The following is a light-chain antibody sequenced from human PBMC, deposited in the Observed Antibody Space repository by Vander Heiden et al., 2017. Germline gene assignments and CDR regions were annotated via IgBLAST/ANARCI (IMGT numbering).Light chain of an antibody. CDR1: SSDVGGYNY. Sequence: QSALTQPASVSGSPGQSITISCTGTSSDVGGYNYVSWYQQHPGKAPKLIIYDVSNRPSGVSNRFSGSKSGNTASLTISGLQAEDDAYYYCSSYTSSSTVFGTGTKVTVL. J-gene: IGLJ1*01. CDR2: DVS. V-gene: IGLV2-14*01. CDR3: SSYTSSSTV.